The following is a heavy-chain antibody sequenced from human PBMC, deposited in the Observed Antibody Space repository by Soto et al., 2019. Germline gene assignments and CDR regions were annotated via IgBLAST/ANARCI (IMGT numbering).Heavy chain of an antibody. CDR3: AKDRPRSSGSKQYYALDF. Sequence: GGALRLSCAASGFNFGTSGMHWVRQAPGRGLEWVSVISFDGSNRYYEGSVKGRFTISRDTSKSMLYLQINSLTAEDTAIYFCAKDRPRSSGSKQYYALDFWGQGTTVTVSS. CDR1: GFNFGTSG. V-gene: IGHV3-30*18. D-gene: IGHD6-19*01. CDR2: ISFDGSNR. J-gene: IGHJ6*02.